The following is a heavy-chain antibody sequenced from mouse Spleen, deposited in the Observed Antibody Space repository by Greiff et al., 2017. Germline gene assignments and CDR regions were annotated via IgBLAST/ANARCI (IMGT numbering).Heavy chain of an antibody. D-gene: IGHD2-14*01. CDR3: AREVLYYAMDY. V-gene: IGHV5-17*01. Sequence: EVHLVESGGGLVKPGGSLKLSCAASGFTFSDYGMHWVRQAPEKGLEWVAYISSGSSTIYYADTVKGRFTISRDNAKNTLFLQMTSLRSEDTAMYYCAREVLYYAMDYWGQGTSVTVSS. J-gene: IGHJ4*01. CDR2: ISSGSSTI. CDR1: GFTFSDYG.